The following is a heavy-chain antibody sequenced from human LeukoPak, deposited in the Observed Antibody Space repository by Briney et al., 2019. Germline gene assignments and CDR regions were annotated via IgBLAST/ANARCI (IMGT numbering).Heavy chain of an antibody. V-gene: IGHV4-39*07. Sequence: SETLSLTCRVSGASINSGSNYWGWSRQPPGKTLEWIGSIYSSGSTYYNSSLKNRVIIMIDTPKNLFSLTLSSVTAADPAVYYCARSDGYGLVGIWGQGTMVTVSS. J-gene: IGHJ3*02. CDR3: ARSDGYGLVGI. CDR2: IYSSGST. D-gene: IGHD5-18*01. CDR1: GASINSGSNY.